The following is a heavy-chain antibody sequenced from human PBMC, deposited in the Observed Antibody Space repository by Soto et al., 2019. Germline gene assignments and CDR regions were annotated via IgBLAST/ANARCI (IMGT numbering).Heavy chain of an antibody. D-gene: IGHD2-21*02. CDR1: GFTFDDYA. V-gene: IGHV3-9*01. CDR2: ISWNSGSI. J-gene: IGHJ6*02. CDR3: AKSYIVVVTATPDYGMDV. Sequence: SLRLSCAASGFTFDDYAMHWVRQAPGKGLEWVSGISWNSGSIGYADSVKGRFTISRDNAKNSLYLQMNSLRAEDTALYYCAKSYIVVVTATPDYGMDVWGQGTTVTVSS.